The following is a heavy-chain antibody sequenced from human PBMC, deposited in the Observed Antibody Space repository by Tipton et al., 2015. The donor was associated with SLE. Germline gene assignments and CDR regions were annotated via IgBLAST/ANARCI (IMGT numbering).Heavy chain of an antibody. V-gene: IGHV3-30*02. J-gene: IGHJ4*02. CDR1: GFTFRSYG. Sequence: QVQLVQSGGGVVQPGGSLRLSCAASGFTFRSYGMHWVRQAPGKGLEWVAFIRYDGSNKYYADSVKGRFIISRDNSKNTLYLQMNSLRAEDTAVYYCARDGRSGWYYFDYWGQGTLVTVSS. D-gene: IGHD6-19*01. CDR3: ARDGRSGWYYFDY. CDR2: IRYDGSNK.